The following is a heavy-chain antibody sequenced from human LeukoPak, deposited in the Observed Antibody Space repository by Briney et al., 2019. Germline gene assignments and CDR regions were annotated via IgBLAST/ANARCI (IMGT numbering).Heavy chain of an antibody. J-gene: IGHJ4*02. V-gene: IGHV1-69*13. CDR1: GGTFSSYA. CDR3: ARAIENSGYDFDY. D-gene: IGHD5-12*01. Sequence: GASVKVSCKASGGTFSSYAISWVGQAPGKGVEWMGGIIPIFGTANYAQKFQGRVTITADESTSTAYMELSSLRSEDTAVYYCARAIENSGYDFDYWGQGTLVTVSS. CDR2: IIPIFGTA.